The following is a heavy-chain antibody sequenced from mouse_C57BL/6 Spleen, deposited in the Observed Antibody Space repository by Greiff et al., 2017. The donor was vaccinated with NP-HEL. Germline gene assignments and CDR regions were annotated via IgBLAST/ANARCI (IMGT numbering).Heavy chain of an antibody. CDR2: INPNNGGT. V-gene: IGHV1-18*01. Sequence: EVQLQESGPELVKPGASVKIPCKASGYTFTDYNMDWVKQSHGKSLEWIGDINPNNGGTIYNQKFKGKATLTVDKSSSTAYMELRSLTSEDTAVYYCARKTVVAYWYFDVWGTGTTVTVSS. D-gene: IGHD1-1*01. CDR3: ARKTVVAYWYFDV. CDR1: GYTFTDYN. J-gene: IGHJ1*03.